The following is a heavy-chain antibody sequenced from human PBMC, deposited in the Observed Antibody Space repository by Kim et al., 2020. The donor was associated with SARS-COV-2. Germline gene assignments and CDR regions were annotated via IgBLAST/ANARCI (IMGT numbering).Heavy chain of an antibody. V-gene: IGHV4-34*01. CDR1: GESFSDYH. J-gene: IGHJ6*03. CDR2: INHSGST. Sequence: SETLSLTCAIFGESFSDYHWTWVRRPPGKGLEWIGEINHSGSTNYNPSLKSRVTISSDTSKNQFSLKVTSLTAADTAVYFCARGRVGVVLSPILGLSPFWKDYYIDVGARGAAVSVS. CDR3: ARGRVGVVLSPILGLSPFWKDYYIDV. D-gene: IGHD3-3*01.